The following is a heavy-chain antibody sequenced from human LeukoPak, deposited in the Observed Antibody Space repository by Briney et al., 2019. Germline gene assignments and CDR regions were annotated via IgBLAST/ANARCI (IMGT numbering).Heavy chain of an antibody. V-gene: IGHV3-48*01. CDR2: ISSSSSTI. D-gene: IGHD2-21*01. CDR3: ARAHSAGRGSY. J-gene: IGHJ4*02. Sequence: GGSLRLSCTASGFTFSSYSMNWVRQAPGKGLEWVSYISSSSSTIYYADSVKGRFTISRDNAKNSLYLQMNSLRAEDTAVYYCARAHSAGRGSYWGQGTLVTVSS. CDR1: GFTFSSYS.